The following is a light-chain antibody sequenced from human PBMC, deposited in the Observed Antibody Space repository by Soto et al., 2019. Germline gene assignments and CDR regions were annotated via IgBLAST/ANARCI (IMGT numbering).Light chain of an antibody. Sequence: DIQMTQSPSTLSGSVGDRVTITCRASQTISSWLAWYQQKPGKAPKLLIYDASSLQSGVPSRFRGSGSGTEFTLTISSLQPDDFATYYCQQYDSYPWTFGQGTTGDIK. V-gene: IGKV1-5*01. CDR2: DAS. J-gene: IGKJ1*01. CDR1: QTISSW. CDR3: QQYDSYPWT.